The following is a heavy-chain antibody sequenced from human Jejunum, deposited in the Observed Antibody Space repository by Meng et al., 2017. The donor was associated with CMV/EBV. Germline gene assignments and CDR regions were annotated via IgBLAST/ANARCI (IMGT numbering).Heavy chain of an antibody. D-gene: IGHD3-16*01. CDR1: GGSISNGGYF. CDR2: VDSSGGT. V-gene: IGHV4-61*02. Sequence: QVQLPESGPGLVKPSQTLSLTCTVSGGSISNGGYFWTWIRQPAGKGLEWIGSVDSSGGTDYNPSLKSRVTISVDASRNQFSLRVNSVTAADTAVYYCARNIRGSFDYWGQGTLVTVSS. J-gene: IGHJ4*02. CDR3: ARNIRGSFDY.